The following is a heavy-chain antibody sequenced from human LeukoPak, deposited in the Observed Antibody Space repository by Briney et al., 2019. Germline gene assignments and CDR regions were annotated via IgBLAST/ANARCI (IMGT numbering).Heavy chain of an antibody. CDR3: KSGGAAPGSFDN. CDR2: IKYDGDEE. D-gene: IGHD1-1*01. Sequence: GGSLRLSCAASGFTFSDYWMSWMRQAPGKGLEWVANIKYDGDEEYYVDSVKGRFTISRDNAKNSVCLQLNSLRVEDTAVYYCKSGGAAPGSFDNWGQGTLVTVSP. V-gene: IGHV3-7*01. CDR1: GFTFSDYW. J-gene: IGHJ4*02.